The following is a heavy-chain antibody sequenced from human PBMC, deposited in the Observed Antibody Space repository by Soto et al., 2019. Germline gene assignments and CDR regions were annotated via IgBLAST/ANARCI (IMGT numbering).Heavy chain of an antibody. J-gene: IGHJ6*02. V-gene: IGHV1-58*02. CDR3: VAPGDAASYYYHGMDV. D-gene: IGHD3-16*01. Sequence: QMQLVQSGPEVKKPGTSVKVSCKASGFTFTSSAMQWVRQARGQRLEWIGWIVVGSGNTNYAQKSRRIVTITRDMSTSTDYMELSRLRSEDTAVYYCVAPGDAASYYYHGMDVWGQGTTVTVSS. CDR2: IVVGSGNT. CDR1: GFTFTSSA.